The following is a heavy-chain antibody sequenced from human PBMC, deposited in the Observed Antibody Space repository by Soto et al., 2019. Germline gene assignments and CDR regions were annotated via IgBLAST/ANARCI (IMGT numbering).Heavy chain of an antibody. J-gene: IGHJ5*02. CDR3: ARTYSGSVWFDH. Sequence: ETXYLTSPVTSRAIASAYWSWIRQPAGKGLEWIGRIYTSGSTNYNPSLKSRVTMSVDTSKNQFSLKLSSVTAADTAVYYCARTYSGSVWFDHWGQGSLVTVSS. D-gene: IGHD6-6*01. CDR1: SRAIASAY. CDR2: IYTSGST. V-gene: IGHV4-4*07.